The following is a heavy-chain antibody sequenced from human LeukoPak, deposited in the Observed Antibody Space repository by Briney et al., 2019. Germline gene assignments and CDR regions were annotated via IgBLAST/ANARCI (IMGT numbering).Heavy chain of an antibody. CDR1: GDSISSYY. Sequence: SESLSLTCTVPGDSISSYYSSWVRQPPGKGLEWVGHFHTSGSTNYNTSLKSRVAISVDTSKNQFYLKLSSVTAADTAVYFCARASSGYDPFDYGGQGTLVTVSS. J-gene: IGHJ4*02. D-gene: IGHD5-12*01. CDR3: ARASSGYDPFDY. V-gene: IGHV4-59*01. CDR2: FHTSGST.